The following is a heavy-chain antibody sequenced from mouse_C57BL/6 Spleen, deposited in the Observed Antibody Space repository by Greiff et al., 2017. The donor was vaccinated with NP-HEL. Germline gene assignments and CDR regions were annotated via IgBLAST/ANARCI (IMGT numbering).Heavy chain of an antibody. J-gene: IGHJ2*01. V-gene: IGHV1-22*01. Sequence: VQLQQSGPELVKPGASVKMSCKASGYTFTDYNMHWVKQSHGKSLEWIGYINPNNGGTSYNQKFKGKATLTVNKSSSTAYLELRSLTSEDSAVYSCARGETTVVAFDYWGQGTTLTVSS. CDR1: GYTFTDYN. D-gene: IGHD1-1*01. CDR2: INPNNGGT. CDR3: ARGETTVVAFDY.